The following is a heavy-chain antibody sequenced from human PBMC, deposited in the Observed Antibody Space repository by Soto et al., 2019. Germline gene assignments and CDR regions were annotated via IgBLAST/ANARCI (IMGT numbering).Heavy chain of an antibody. D-gene: IGHD3-22*01. CDR1: GFPFGDYA. CDR3: TRDLKVPLDYYYASSGSYY. V-gene: IGHV3-49*04. J-gene: IGHJ4*02. CDR2: IRSKAYGGTT. Sequence: GGSLRLSCTASGFPFGDYAMSWVRQSPGKGLEWVGFIRSKAYGGTTEYAASVKGRFTISRDDSKSIAYLQMNSLKTEDTAVYYSTRDLKVPLDYYYASSGSYYWGQGDLVPVSS.